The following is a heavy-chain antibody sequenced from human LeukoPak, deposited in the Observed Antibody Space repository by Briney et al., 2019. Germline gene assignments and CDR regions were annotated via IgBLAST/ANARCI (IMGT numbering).Heavy chain of an antibody. CDR2: IYSSGST. CDR3: ARSDGYGLVGI. Sequence: RPSETLSLTCRVSGVSISSGSNYWGWIRQPPGKTLEWIGSIYSSGSTYYNSSLKSRVIILIDTAKNHFSLNLSSVAAADTAVYYCARSDGYGLVGIWGQGTMVTVSS. CDR1: GVSISSGSNY. D-gene: IGHD3-10*01. V-gene: IGHV4-39*07. J-gene: IGHJ3*02.